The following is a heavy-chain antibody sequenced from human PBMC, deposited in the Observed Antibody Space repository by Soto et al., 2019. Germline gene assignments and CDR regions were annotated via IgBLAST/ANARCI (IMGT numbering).Heavy chain of an antibody. CDR3: ARGSSGSIERDYYYYGMDV. V-gene: IGHV1-2*04. D-gene: IGHD2-15*01. CDR1: GYTFTCYY. Sequence: ASVKVSCKASGYTFTCYYMHWVRQAPGQGLEWMGWINPNSGGTNYAQKFQGWVTMTRDTSISTAYMELSRLRSDDTAVYYCARGSSGSIERDYYYYGMDVWGQGTTVTVSS. J-gene: IGHJ6*02. CDR2: INPNSGGT.